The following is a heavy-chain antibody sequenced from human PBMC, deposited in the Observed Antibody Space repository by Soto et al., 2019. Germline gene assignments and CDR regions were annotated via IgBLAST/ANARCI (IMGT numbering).Heavy chain of an antibody. J-gene: IGHJ4*02. V-gene: IGHV2-5*02. CDR2: IYWDDDH. D-gene: IGHD3-10*01. CDR1: GFSLSSNGVG. CDR3: AREMYYSTYFDS. Sequence: QITLRESGPALVRPTRTLTLTCTFSGFSLSSNGVGVGWIRQPPGKALEWLALIYWDDDHRYSPSLKTRLTITKDTSKNQVVLTMTKLDPVDTATYYCAREMYYSTYFDSWGQGTLVTVSS.